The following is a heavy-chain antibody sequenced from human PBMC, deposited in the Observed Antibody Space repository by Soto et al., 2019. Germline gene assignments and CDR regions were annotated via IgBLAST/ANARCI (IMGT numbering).Heavy chain of an antibody. CDR3: ARGVRYCSSTSCYSALGNAFDI. Sequence: GGSLILSCAASGFTFSDYYMSWIRQAPGKGLEWVSYISSSGSTIYYADSVKGRFTISRDNAKNSLYLQMNSLRAEDTAVYYCARGVRYCSSTSCYSALGNAFDIWGQGTMVTVSS. CDR1: GFTFSDYY. V-gene: IGHV3-11*01. J-gene: IGHJ3*02. CDR2: ISSSGSTI. D-gene: IGHD2-2*01.